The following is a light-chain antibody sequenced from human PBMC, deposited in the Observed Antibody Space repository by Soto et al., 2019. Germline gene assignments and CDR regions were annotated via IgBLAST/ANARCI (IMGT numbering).Light chain of an antibody. CDR2: ANN. Sequence: QSVLTQPPSVSGAPGRRVTISCTGSSSNIGAGYDVHWYQQLPGTAPKLLVYANNNRPAGVPDRFSGSKSGTSASLTITGLQAEDEADFYCQSYDSTLSARYVFGTGTKLTVL. CDR3: QSYDSTLSARYV. CDR1: SSNIGAGYD. V-gene: IGLV1-40*01. J-gene: IGLJ1*01.